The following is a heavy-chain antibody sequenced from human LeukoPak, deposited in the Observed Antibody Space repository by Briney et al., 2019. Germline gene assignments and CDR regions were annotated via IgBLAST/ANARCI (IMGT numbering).Heavy chain of an antibody. CDR3: AREGLGYCSSTSCHHVDY. CDR2: ISSSGSTI. D-gene: IGHD2-2*01. J-gene: IGHJ4*02. Sequence: SGGSLRLSCAASGFTFSSYEMNWVRQAPGKGLEWVSYISSSGSTIYYADSVKGRFTISRDNAKNSLYLQMNSLRAEDTAVYYCAREGLGYCSSTSCHHVDYWGQGTLVTVSS. V-gene: IGHV3-48*03. CDR1: GFTFSSYE.